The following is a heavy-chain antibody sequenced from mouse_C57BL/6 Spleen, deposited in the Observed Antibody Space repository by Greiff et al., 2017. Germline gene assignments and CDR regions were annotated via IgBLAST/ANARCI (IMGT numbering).Heavy chain of an antibody. CDR3: TRDQDYSNYYYAMDY. Sequence: EVHLVESGEGLVKPGGSLKLSCAASGFTFSSYAMSWVRQTPEKRLEWVAYISSGGDYIYYADTVKGRFTISRDNARNTLYLQMSSLKSEDTAMYYCTRDQDYSNYYYAMDYWGQGTSVTVSS. CDR1: GFTFSSYA. V-gene: IGHV5-9-1*02. J-gene: IGHJ4*01. D-gene: IGHD2-5*01. CDR2: ISSGGDYI.